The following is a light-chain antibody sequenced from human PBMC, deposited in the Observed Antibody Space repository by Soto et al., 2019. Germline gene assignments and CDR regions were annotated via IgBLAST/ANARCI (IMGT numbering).Light chain of an antibody. CDR3: SSYAGSNWYV. Sequence: PALTQPPSASGSPGHSVTISCTETNSDVGGYNYVSWYQQYPGKAPKLIIYEVNERPSGVPDRFSGSKSGNTASLTVSGLQTADEADYYCSSYAGSNWYVFGTGTKVTV. V-gene: IGLV2-8*01. CDR2: EVN. CDR1: NSDVGGYNY. J-gene: IGLJ1*01.